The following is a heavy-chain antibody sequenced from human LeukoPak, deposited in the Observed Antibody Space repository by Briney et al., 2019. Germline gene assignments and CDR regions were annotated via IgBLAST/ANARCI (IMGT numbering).Heavy chain of an antibody. V-gene: IGHV3-72*01. CDR1: GFKFSDHY. D-gene: IGHD1/OR15-1a*01. CDR3: GRIAINANNGMDL. J-gene: IGHJ6*02. Sequence: PGGSLRLSCAASGFKFSDHYIDWVRQAPGKGLEWVGRSRNKASSYTTEYAASVEGRFTISRDVSESSLYLQMNSLRTEDTAVYYRGRIAINANNGMDLWGQGTTVTVSS. CDR2: SRNKASSYTT.